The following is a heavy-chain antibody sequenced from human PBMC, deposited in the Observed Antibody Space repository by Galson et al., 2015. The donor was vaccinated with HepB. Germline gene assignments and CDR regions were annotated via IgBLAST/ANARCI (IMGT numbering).Heavy chain of an antibody. D-gene: IGHD6-13*01. CDR3: ARDPRSIAAAGPTFYDY. CDR1: GFTFSDYY. Sequence: SLRLSCAASGFTFSDYYMNWIRQAPGKGLEWVSYISNSGSTIYYADSVKGRFTISRDNTKNSLYLQMDSLRAEDTAVYYCARDPRSIAAAGPTFYDYWGQGTLVTVSS. J-gene: IGHJ4*02. V-gene: IGHV3-11*01. CDR2: ISNSGSTI.